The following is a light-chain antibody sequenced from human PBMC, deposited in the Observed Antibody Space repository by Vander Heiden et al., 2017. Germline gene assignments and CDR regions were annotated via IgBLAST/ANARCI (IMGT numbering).Light chain of an antibody. Sequence: SYDLPQPPSVSVSPGQTARITCFGDALPKQYADWYQQKPGQAPVTVIYKDRERPSGIPERFSAYSVGPIVTLTISGVQAEDEADYYCQSADSSGSVVFGGGTKLTVL. CDR2: KDR. CDR3: QSADSSGSVV. CDR1: ALPKQY. V-gene: IGLV3-25*03. J-gene: IGLJ2*01.